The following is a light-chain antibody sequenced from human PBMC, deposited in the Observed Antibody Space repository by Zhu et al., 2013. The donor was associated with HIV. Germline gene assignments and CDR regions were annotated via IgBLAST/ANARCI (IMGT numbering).Light chain of an antibody. CDR3: QSADSGATYVL. V-gene: IGLV3-25*03. Sequence: SYDLKQPPSVSVSPGQTARITCSGDGLPKKFAYWYQQKPGQAPVLVIYKDNERPSGIPERFSGSTSGTTVTLTISGVQAEDEADYYCQSADSGATYVLFGGGTKLTVL. J-gene: IGLJ2*01. CDR1: GLPKKF. CDR2: KDN.